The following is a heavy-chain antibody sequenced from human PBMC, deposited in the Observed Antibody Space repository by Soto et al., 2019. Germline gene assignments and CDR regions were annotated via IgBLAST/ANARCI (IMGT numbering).Heavy chain of an antibody. CDR3: AVDRGSSGWYAGGWFDP. V-gene: IGHV3-21*01. CDR1: GFTFSSYS. J-gene: IGHJ5*02. Sequence: EVQLVESGGGLVKPGGSLRLSCAASGFTFSSYSMNWVRQAPGKGLEWVSCISSSSSNKYYADSVKGRFTISRDNAKTSLYLQMNSLRAEDTAVYYCAVDRGSSGWYAGGWFDPWGQGTLVTVSS. CDR2: ISSSSSNK. D-gene: IGHD6-19*01.